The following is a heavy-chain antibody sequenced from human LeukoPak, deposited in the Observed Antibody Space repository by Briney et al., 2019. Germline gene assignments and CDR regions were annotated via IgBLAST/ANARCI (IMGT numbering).Heavy chain of an antibody. V-gene: IGHV3-23*01. Sequence: PGGSLRLSCAASGFTFSSYAMSWVRQAPGKGLEWVSAISGSGGRTYYADSVKGRFTISRDNSKNTLYLQMNSLRAEDTAVYYCAKVGYCSGGSCYYPPSDFDYWGQGTLVTVSS. J-gene: IGHJ4*02. D-gene: IGHD2-15*01. CDR1: GFTFSSYA. CDR2: ISGSGGRT. CDR3: AKVGYCSGGSCYYPPSDFDY.